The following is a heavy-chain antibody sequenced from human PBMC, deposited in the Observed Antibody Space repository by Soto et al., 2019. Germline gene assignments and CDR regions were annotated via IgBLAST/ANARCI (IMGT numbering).Heavy chain of an antibody. CDR1: GGSISSSSYY. V-gene: IGHV4-39*01. CDR2: IYYSGST. J-gene: IGHJ6*03. CDR3: ASPTSKYYYYMDV. Sequence: SETLSLTCTVSGGSISSSSYYWGWIRQPPGKGLEWIGSIYYSGSTYYNPSLKSRVTISVDTSKNQFSLKLSSVTAADTAVYYCASPTSKYYYYMDVRGKGTTVTVSS.